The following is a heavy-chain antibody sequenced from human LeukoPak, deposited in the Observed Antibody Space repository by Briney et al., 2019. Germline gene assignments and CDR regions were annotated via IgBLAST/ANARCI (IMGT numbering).Heavy chain of an antibody. D-gene: IGHD2-15*01. CDR2: VKQDGSDQ. V-gene: IGHV3-7*01. J-gene: IGHJ4*02. CDR3: ARSTKGYQSAGGGDY. Sequence: PGGSLRLSCEASGLTFTKFWISWVRQAPGKGLEWVANVKQDGSDQNYVDSVRGRFPISRDNVKNSLYLEMNSLRAEDTAVYYCARSTKGYQSAGGGDYWGQGTLVIVSS. CDR1: GLTFTKFW.